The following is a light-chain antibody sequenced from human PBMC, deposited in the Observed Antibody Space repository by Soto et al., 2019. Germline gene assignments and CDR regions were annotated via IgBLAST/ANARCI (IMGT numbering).Light chain of an antibody. CDR3: HVWDDSDHYV. CDR2: DDS. V-gene: IGLV3-21*02. J-gene: IGLJ1*01. Sequence: SYELTQPPSVSVAPGQTAIITCGEKNIGSKSVNWYQQKPGQGPVLVVYDDSDRPSRIPERFSGSKSGKVATLTISRVEAGDEADYYCHVWDDSDHYVFGSGTKVTVL. CDR1: NIGSKS.